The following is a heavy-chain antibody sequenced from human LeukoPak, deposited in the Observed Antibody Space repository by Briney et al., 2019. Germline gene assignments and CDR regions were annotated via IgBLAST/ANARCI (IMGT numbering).Heavy chain of an antibody. CDR1: GFTFSSYD. Sequence: GGSLRLSCAASGFTFSSYDMHWVRQTTGKGLEWVSGIGTAGATFYPGSVKGRFTISRENAKNSLYPQMNNLRAGDTAVYYCTRATAGFDYWGQGTLVTVSS. V-gene: IGHV3-13*01. J-gene: IGHJ4*02. CDR2: IGTAGAT. CDR3: TRATAGFDY.